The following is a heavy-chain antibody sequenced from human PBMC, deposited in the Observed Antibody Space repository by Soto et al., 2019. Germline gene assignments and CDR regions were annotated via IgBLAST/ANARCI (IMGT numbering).Heavy chain of an antibody. J-gene: IGHJ4*02. CDR2: ISHRSLTI. CDR1: GFPFSDHY. D-gene: IGHD6-6*01. V-gene: IGHV3-11*01. CDR3: ARGGGSSPFDY. Sequence: SLRLSCAASGFPFSDHYMAWFRQTPERGLEWLAYISHRSLTIYHARSVKDRFTISRDDATDSIYLQMNNLRVEDTAVYFCARGGGSSPFDYWGQGTVVTVSS.